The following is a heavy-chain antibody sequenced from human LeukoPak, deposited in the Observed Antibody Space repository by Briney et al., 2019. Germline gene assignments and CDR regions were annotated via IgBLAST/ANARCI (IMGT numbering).Heavy chain of an antibody. CDR3: ATTRGSWSDNWFDP. CDR2: TYYRSKWYN. CDR1: GDSVSRNSAA. D-gene: IGHD6-13*01. V-gene: IGHV6-1*01. Sequence: SQTLSLTCAISGDSVSRNSAAWNWIRQSPSRGLEWLGRTYYRSKWYNDYAVSVKSRITINPDTSKNQFSLQLNSVTPEDTAVYYCATTRGSWSDNWFDPWGQGTLVTVSS. J-gene: IGHJ5*02.